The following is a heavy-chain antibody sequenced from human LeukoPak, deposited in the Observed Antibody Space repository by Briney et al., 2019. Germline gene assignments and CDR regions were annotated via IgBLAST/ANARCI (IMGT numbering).Heavy chain of an antibody. CDR2: IYTSGST. Sequence: SETLSLTCTVSGGSISSYYRSWIRQPAGKGLEWIGRIYTSGSTNYNPSLKSRVTMSVDTSKNQFSLKLSSVTAADTAVYYCARDAYGYVWGSSNDAFDIWGQGTMVTVSS. CDR1: GGSISSYY. CDR3: ARDAYGYVWGSSNDAFDI. D-gene: IGHD3-16*01. V-gene: IGHV4-4*07. J-gene: IGHJ3*02.